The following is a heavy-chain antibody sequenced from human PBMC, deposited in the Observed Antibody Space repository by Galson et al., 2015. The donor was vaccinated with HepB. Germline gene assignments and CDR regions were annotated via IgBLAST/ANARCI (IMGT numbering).Heavy chain of an antibody. CDR2: IYPGDSGT. CDR3: ARRRITMVRGRGYYFDY. J-gene: IGHJ4*02. Sequence: QSGAEVKKPGESLKISCKGSGYSFTSYWIGWVRQMPGKGLEWMGIIYPGDSGTRYSPSFQGQVTISADKSISTAYLQWSSLKASDTAMYYCARRRITMVRGRGYYFDYWGQGTLVTVSS. V-gene: IGHV5-51*01. D-gene: IGHD3-10*01. CDR1: GYSFTSYW.